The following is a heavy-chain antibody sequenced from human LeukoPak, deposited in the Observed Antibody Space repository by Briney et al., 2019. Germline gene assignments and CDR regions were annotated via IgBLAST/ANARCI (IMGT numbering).Heavy chain of an antibody. J-gene: IGHJ4*02. CDR1: GGSISSGSYY. D-gene: IGHD3-9*01. CDR3: ARVANSDYDILTGYYLLPDY. V-gene: IGHV4-61*01. Sequence: SQTLSLTCTVSGGSISSGSYYWSWIRQPPGKGLEWIGYIYYSGSTNYNPSLKSRVTISVDTSKNQFSLKLSSVTAADTAVYYCARVANSDYDILTGYYLLPDYWGQGTLVTVSS. CDR2: IYYSGST.